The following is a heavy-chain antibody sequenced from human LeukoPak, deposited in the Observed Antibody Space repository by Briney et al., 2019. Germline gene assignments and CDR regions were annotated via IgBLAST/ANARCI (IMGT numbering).Heavy chain of an antibody. Sequence: SETLSLTCSVSGGSITNYHWTWIRQPAGKGLEWIGRIYNSGSADYNPSLRSRVTMSIDTSKNQFSLKLRSVTAADTAIYYCTRQNTGLDNWGQGTLVTVSS. J-gene: IGHJ4*02. CDR1: GGSITNYH. CDR2: IYNSGSA. CDR3: TRQNTGLDN. V-gene: IGHV4-4*07. D-gene: IGHD2-8*02.